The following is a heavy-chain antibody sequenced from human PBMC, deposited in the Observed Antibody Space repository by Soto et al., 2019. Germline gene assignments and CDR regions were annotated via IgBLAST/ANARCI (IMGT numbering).Heavy chain of an antibody. J-gene: IGHJ4*02. CDR1: GGSISSSSYY. D-gene: IGHD5-18*01. CDR2: IYYSGST. V-gene: IGHV4-39*01. Sequence: QLQLQESGPGLVKPSETLSLTCTVSGGSISSSSYYWGWIRQPPGKGLEWIGSIYYSGSTYYNPSLKSRVTISVDTSKNQFSLKLSSVTAADTAVYYCARLQRSGYSYGYGPLQSDYWGQGTLVTVSS. CDR3: ARLQRSGYSYGYGPLQSDY.